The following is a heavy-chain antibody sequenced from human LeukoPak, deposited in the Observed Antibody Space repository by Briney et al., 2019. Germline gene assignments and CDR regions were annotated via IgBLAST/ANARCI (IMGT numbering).Heavy chain of an antibody. Sequence: GRSLRLSCAASGFTFSGYGMHWVRQAPGKGLEWVAVISYDGSNNYYADSVKGRFTISRDNAKNTLYLQMNSLRAEDTAVYYCARVPEVQYCSSTSCYGGWGQGTLVTVSS. CDR3: ARVPEVQYCSSTSCYGG. V-gene: IGHV3-30*03. CDR2: ISYDGSNN. J-gene: IGHJ4*02. CDR1: GFTFSGYG. D-gene: IGHD2-2*01.